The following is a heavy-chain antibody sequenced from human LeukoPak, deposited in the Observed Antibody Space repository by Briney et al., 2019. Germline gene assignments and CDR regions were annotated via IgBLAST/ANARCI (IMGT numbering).Heavy chain of an antibody. Sequence: PSETLSLTCTVSGGSISSSSYYWGWIRQPPGKGLEWIGSIYYSGSTYYNPSLKSRVTISVDTSKNQFSLKLSSVTAADTAVYYCASGRGSHDAFDIWGQGTMVTVSS. J-gene: IGHJ3*02. CDR3: ASGRGSHDAFDI. V-gene: IGHV4-39*07. CDR1: GGSISSSSYY. CDR2: IYYSGST.